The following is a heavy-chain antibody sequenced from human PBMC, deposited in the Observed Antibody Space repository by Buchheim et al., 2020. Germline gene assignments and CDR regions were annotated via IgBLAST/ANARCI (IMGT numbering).Heavy chain of an antibody. D-gene: IGHD5-18*01. CDR3: ARARDTGGYYYYGMDV. J-gene: IGHJ6*02. CDR1: GFTIDDYG. Sequence: EVQLVESGGGVVRPGGSLRLSCAASGFTIDDYGMTWVRQPPGKGLEWVSGISWNGGTRGYADSVKGRFTISRDNGKNSLDLQMNSLRVEDTALYYCARARDTGGYYYYGMDVWGQGTT. V-gene: IGHV3-20*04. CDR2: ISWNGGTR.